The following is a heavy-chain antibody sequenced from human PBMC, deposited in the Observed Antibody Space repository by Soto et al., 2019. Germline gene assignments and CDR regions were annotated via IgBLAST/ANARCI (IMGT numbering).Heavy chain of an antibody. D-gene: IGHD2-2*01. CDR1: GFPFSSYA. CDR2: ISGSGGSR. Sequence: SVRLSCAASGFPFSSYAISWVRQAPGKGLEGGSDISGSGGSRYYGDSVKGRFTISRDNSKNTLYLQMNSLTAEDTAVYYCAKVRRVVVPALSFDYWGQGTLVTVSS. J-gene: IGHJ4*02. V-gene: IGHV3-23*01. CDR3: AKVRRVVVPALSFDY.